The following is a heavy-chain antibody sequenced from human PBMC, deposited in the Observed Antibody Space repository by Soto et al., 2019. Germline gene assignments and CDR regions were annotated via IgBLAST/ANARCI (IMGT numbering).Heavy chain of an antibody. D-gene: IGHD3-9*01. CDR3: TTGPGEVGRYFDWLGGMDV. Sequence: EVQLVESGGGLVKPGGSLRLSCAASGFTFSNAWMNWVRQAPGKGLEWVGRIKSKTDGGTTDYAAPVKGRFTISRDDSKNTLYLQMNSLKTEDTAVYYCTTGPGEVGRYFDWLGGMDVWGQGTTVTVSS. V-gene: IGHV3-15*07. CDR2: IKSKTDGGTT. CDR1: GFTFSNAW. J-gene: IGHJ6*02.